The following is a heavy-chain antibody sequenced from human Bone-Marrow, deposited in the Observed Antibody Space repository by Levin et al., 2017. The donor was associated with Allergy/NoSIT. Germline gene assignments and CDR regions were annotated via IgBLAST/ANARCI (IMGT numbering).Heavy chain of an antibody. CDR3: ARDSRDYGDYGGYFDY. J-gene: IGHJ4*02. Sequence: SETLSLTCAVYGGSFSGYYWSWIRQPPGKGLRWIGDINQNGNTHYNVSLESRVTLSVDTSKNQFSLKLRSVTAADTAVYYCARDSRDYGDYGGYFDYWGQGTLVTVSP. D-gene: IGHD4-17*01. V-gene: IGHV4-34*01. CDR2: INQNGNT. CDR1: GGSFSGYY.